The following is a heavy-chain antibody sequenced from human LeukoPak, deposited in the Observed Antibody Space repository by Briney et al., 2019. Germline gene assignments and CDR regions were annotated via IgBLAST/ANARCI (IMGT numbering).Heavy chain of an antibody. D-gene: IGHD6-13*01. CDR3: TRQGQQLEKDGDY. Sequence: GGSLRLSCAASGFTFSGSAMHWVRQASGKGLEWVGRIRSKANSYATAYAASVKGRFTISRDDSKNTAYLQMNSLKTEDTAVYYCTRQGQQLEKDGDYWGQGTLVTVSS. J-gene: IGHJ4*02. V-gene: IGHV3-73*01. CDR1: GFTFSGSA. CDR2: IRSKANSYAT.